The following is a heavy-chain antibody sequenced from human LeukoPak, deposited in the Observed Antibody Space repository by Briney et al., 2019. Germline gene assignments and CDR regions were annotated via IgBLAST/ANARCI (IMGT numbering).Heavy chain of an antibody. CDR3: ARDGSGWYEASFDY. CDR2: IFGNGRTT. D-gene: IGHD6-19*01. CDR1: GFTFSTFA. V-gene: IGHV3-23*01. Sequence: HPGGSLRLSCAASGFTFSTFAMSWVRQAPGKGLEWVSAIFGNGRTTYYADSVKGRFTISRDNSKNTLYLQMNSLRAEDTAVYYCARDGSGWYEASFDYWGQGTLVTVSS. J-gene: IGHJ4*02.